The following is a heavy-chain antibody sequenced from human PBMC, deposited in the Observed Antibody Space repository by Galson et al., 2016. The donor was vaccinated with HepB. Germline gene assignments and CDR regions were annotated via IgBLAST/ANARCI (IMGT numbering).Heavy chain of an antibody. CDR3: ARGEVRGAYDYYYGLDL. V-gene: IGHV3-48*02. CDR2: SGGSGGGI. J-gene: IGHJ6*02. Sequence: SLRLSCAASGFILTTHSMNWVRQAPGKGLEWGAYSGGSGGGIYYADSVKGRSTISRDNAKDSLYLQMDRLRDEDTAVYYCARGEVRGAYDYYYGLDLWGQGTTVTVS. CDR1: GFILTTHS. D-gene: IGHD3-10*01.